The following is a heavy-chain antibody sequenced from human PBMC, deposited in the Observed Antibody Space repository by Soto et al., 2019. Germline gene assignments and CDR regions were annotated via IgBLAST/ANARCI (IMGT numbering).Heavy chain of an antibody. J-gene: IGHJ6*02. D-gene: IGHD2-8*01. CDR3: AKNGQPPYYYYGMDV. V-gene: IGHV1-18*01. CDR2: ISGYNGDT. Sequence: ASVKVSCKASGYTFTRYGISWVRQAPGQGLEWMGWISGYNGDTNYAQKFQGRVTMTVDTSTTTAFMELTSLTSDDRDVYYCAKNGQPPYYYYGMDVWGQGTTVTVSS. CDR1: GYTFTRYG.